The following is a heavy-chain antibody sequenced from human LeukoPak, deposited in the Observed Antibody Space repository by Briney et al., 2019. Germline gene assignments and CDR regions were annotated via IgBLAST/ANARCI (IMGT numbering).Heavy chain of an antibody. CDR2: IYYSGSS. J-gene: IGHJ4*02. CDR1: GGSISSYY. D-gene: IGHD3-16*02. CDR3: ARHSLSYLKTSFDY. Sequence: SETLSLTCTVSGGSISSYYWSWIRQPPGKGPEWIGYIYYSGSSNYNPSLKSRVTMSVDTSNNQFSLKLSSVTAADTAVYYCARHSLSYLKTSFDYWGQGTLVTVSS. V-gene: IGHV4-59*08.